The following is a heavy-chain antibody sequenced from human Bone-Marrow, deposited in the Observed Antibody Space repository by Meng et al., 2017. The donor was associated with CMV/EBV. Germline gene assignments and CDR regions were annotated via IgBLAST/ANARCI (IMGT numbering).Heavy chain of an antibody. V-gene: IGHV4-59*01. CDR1: GGSISSYY. CDR3: ARWLIAAAGTGWFDP. Sequence: SETLSLTCTVSGGSISSYYWSWIRQPPGKGLEWIGYIYYSGSTNYNPSLKSRVTISVDTSKNQFSLKLSSVTAADTAVYYCARWLIAAAGTGWFDPWGRGTLVTVSS. D-gene: IGHD6-13*01. J-gene: IGHJ5*02. CDR2: IYYSGST.